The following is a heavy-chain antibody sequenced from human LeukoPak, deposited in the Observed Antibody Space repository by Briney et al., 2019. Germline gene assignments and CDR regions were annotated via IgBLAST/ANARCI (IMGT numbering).Heavy chain of an antibody. CDR2: ISSSSSYI. Sequence: SGGSLRLSCAASGFTFSSYNMNWVRQAPEKGLEWVSSISSSSSYIYYADPVKGRFTISRDNAKNSLYLQMNNLRAEDTAVYYCARLVRGVIVRIDYWGQGTLVTVSS. CDR3: ARLVRGVIVRIDY. J-gene: IGHJ4*02. V-gene: IGHV3-21*01. D-gene: IGHD3-10*01. CDR1: GFTFSSYN.